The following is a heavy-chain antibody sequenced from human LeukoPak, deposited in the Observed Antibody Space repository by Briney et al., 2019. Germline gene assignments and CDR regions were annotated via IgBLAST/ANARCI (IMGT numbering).Heavy chain of an antibody. CDR1: GFTFSSYW. Sequence: GGSLRPSCAASGFTFSSYWMSWVRQAPGKGLEWVANIKQDGSEKYYVDSVKGRFTISRDNAKNSLYLQMNSLRAEDTAVYYCARDRDYYDTLFDPWGQGTLVTVSS. J-gene: IGHJ5*02. V-gene: IGHV3-7*01. CDR3: ARDRDYYDTLFDP. D-gene: IGHD3-22*01. CDR2: IKQDGSEK.